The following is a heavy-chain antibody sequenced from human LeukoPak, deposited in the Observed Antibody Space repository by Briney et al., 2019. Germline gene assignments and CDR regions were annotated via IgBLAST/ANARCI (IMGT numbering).Heavy chain of an antibody. D-gene: IGHD5-18*01. V-gene: IGHV3-23*01. J-gene: IGHJ6*02. Sequence: PGGALRLSCAASGCTFSSYARSWVRQAPGKGLEGVSAISGSGGSTYYADSVSGRFTISRHNSKNTLYLQMQSLRAEDTAVYYCAKDLWIQLWFRVDYSGMDVWGQGTTVTVSS. CDR3: AKDLWIQLWFRVDYSGMDV. CDR2: ISGSGGST. CDR1: GCTFSSYA.